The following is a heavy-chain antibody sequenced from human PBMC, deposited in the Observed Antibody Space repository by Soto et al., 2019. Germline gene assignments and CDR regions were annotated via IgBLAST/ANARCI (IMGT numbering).Heavy chain of an antibody. CDR2: ISDGADSA. CDR3: ARPYGGKIGDAPDL. Sequence: EVQLLQSGGGLVQPGGSLRLSCVASGFTFSSYAMSWVRQVPGKGLEWVSTISDGADSAYYVDSVKGRFTISRDNSKKTLYLQMNSLRAEDSAVDYCARPYGGKIGDAPDLWGPGSMVTVSS. V-gene: IGHV3-23*01. D-gene: IGHD4-17*01. J-gene: IGHJ3*01. CDR1: GFTFSSYA.